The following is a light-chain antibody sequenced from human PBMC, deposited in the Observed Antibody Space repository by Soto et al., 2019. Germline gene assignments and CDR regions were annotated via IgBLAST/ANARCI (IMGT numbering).Light chain of an antibody. V-gene: IGKV3-11*01. J-gene: IGKJ5*01. CDR2: DAS. Sequence: EIVLTQSPATLSLSPGERATLSCRASQSVSSYFAWYQQKPGQAPRLLIYDASNRATGIPARFSGSGSGTDFTLTISSLETEDFAVYYCQQRSNWPITCGQGTRLEIK. CDR1: QSVSSY. CDR3: QQRSNWPIT.